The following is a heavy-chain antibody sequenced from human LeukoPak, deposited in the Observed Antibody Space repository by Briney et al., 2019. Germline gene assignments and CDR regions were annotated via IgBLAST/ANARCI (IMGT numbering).Heavy chain of an antibody. CDR2: ITLSGGST. V-gene: IGHV3-23*01. J-gene: IGHJ6*03. Sequence: GGTLSLSSAASGITFPYYATRWVTCAPERGLEGGASITLSGGSTFYADSVKGRFTISRDNSKTTLYLQMNSLSAEDTAVYYCAKRGIPAVGHHYLDVWGKGTTVSVSS. D-gene: IGHD2-2*01. CDR1: GITFPYYA. CDR3: AKRGIPAVGHHYLDV.